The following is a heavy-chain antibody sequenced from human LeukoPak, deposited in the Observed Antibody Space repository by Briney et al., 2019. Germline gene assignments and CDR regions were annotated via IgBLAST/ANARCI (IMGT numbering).Heavy chain of an antibody. D-gene: IGHD6-19*01. J-gene: IGHJ4*02. CDR2: ISGSGGST. Sequence: GGSLRLSCTASGFTFSSYAMSWVRLAPGPGLELVSAISGSGGSTYYADSVKGRFTIARNNSKNTLYLQMNSLRAEDTAVYYCAKAQEQWLVVDWGQGTLVTVSS. V-gene: IGHV3-23*01. CDR3: AKAQEQWLVVD. CDR1: GFTFSSYA.